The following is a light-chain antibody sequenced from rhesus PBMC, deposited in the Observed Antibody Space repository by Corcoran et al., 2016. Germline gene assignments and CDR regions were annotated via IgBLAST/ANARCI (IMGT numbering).Light chain of an antibody. CDR3: PHYYDNPLT. CDR2: AAS. V-gene: IGKV1S12*01. Sequence: DIQMTQSPSALSASVGDRVTISCRASQNIYSNLAWYQQKPGKAPKLLIYAASSLQTGIPSRFSGSGSGTEFTHTISSLQPEDSAAYYCPHYYDNPLTFGGGTKVELK. CDR1: QNIYSN. J-gene: IGKJ4*01.